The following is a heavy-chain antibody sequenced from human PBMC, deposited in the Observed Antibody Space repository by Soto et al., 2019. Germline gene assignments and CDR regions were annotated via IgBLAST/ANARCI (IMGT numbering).Heavy chain of an antibody. CDR1: GYTFTSYG. J-gene: IGHJ4*02. Sequence: QVQLVQSGAEVKKPGASVKVSCKASGYTFTSYGISWVRQAPGQGLEWMGWISAYNGNTNYAQKLQGRVTMTTDTSTSTAYMELRSLRSDDTAVYYCARVSRGTYYYGSGSNEIDYWGQGTLVTVSS. CDR3: ARVSRGTYYYGSGSNEIDY. D-gene: IGHD3-10*01. CDR2: ISAYNGNT. V-gene: IGHV1-18*01.